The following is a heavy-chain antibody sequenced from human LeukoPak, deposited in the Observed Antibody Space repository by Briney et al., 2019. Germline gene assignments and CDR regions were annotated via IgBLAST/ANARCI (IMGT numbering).Heavy chain of an antibody. CDR2: IYPRDGST. V-gene: IGHV1-46*01. Sequence: WASVKVSCKASGYTFTNNYLHWVRQAPGQGLEWMGMIYPRDGSTSYAQNFQGRVTVTRDTSTSTVHMELSGLRSEDTAVYYCARDQEGFDYWGQGTLVTVSS. CDR1: GYTFTNNY. J-gene: IGHJ4*02. CDR3: ARDQEGFDY.